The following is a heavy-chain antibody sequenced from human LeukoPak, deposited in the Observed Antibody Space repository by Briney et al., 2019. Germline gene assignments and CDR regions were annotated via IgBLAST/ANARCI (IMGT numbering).Heavy chain of an antibody. Sequence: GGSLRLSCAASGFTFSSYGMHWVRQAPGKGPEWVASMTHDGSGKYYVDSVKGRFTISRDNARNSLYLQMNSLTAEDTAVYYCARDFSVTRQERPFDFWGQGTLVTVSS. D-gene: IGHD1-1*01. V-gene: IGHV3-7*01. CDR3: ARDFSVTRQERPFDF. CDR2: MTHDGSGK. CDR1: GFTFSSYG. J-gene: IGHJ4*02.